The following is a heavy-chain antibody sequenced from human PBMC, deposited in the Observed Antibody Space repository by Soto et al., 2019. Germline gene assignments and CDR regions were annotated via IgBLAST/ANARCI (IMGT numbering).Heavy chain of an antibody. Sequence: QVQLVQSGTDVKKPGSSVKVSCKASGGTFSRYSISWVRQAPGQGLEWMGGIMPVFGITNYAQKFQGRVTLTADESTSTASMELSSLRSEDTAVYYCAAVEAAADNYYYYGMDVWGQGTTVTVSS. CDR3: AAVEAAADNYYYYGMDV. D-gene: IGHD6-13*01. V-gene: IGHV1-69*01. CDR2: IMPVFGIT. CDR1: GGTFSRYS. J-gene: IGHJ6*02.